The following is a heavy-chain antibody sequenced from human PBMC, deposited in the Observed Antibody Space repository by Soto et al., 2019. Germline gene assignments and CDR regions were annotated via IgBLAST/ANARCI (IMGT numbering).Heavy chain of an antibody. J-gene: IGHJ5*02. CDR1: GGSISSGGYY. Sequence: QVQLQESGPGLVKPSQTLSLTCTVSGGSISSGGYYWSWIRQHPGKGLEWIGYIYYSGSTYYNPYLKSRVTISVDTSKNQFSLKLSTVTAADTAVYYCARGSYSSSSFWFDPWGQGTLVTVSS. V-gene: IGHV4-31*03. CDR3: ARGSYSSSSFWFDP. D-gene: IGHD6-6*01. CDR2: IYYSGST.